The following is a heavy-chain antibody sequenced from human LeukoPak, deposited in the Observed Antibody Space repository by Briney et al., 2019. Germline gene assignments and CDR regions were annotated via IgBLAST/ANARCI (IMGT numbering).Heavy chain of an antibody. V-gene: IGHV1-18*01. CDR2: ISAYNGNT. D-gene: IGHD6-13*01. CDR3: ARDRAIAAAGRNWFDP. J-gene: IGHJ5*02. CDR1: GYTFTSYG. Sequence: GASVKVSCKASGYTFTSYGISWVRQAPGQGLEWMGWISAYNGNTNYAQKLQGRVTMTTDTSTSTAYMELRSLRSDDTAVYYCARDRAIAAAGRNWFDPWGQGTLVTVSS.